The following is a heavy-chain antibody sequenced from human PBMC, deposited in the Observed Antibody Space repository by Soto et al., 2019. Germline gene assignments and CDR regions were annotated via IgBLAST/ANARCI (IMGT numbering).Heavy chain of an antibody. CDR2: IYYSGST. CDR1: GGSISSYY. V-gene: IGHV4-59*01. J-gene: IGHJ5*02. CDR3: ARAPSSSTYAS. D-gene: IGHD4-4*01. Sequence: SETLSLTCTVSGGSISSYYWSWIRQPPGKGLEWIGYIYYSGSTNYNPSLKSRLTLSVDTSKNQFSLKLSSLTAADTAVYYCARAPSSSTYASWGQGTLVPVS.